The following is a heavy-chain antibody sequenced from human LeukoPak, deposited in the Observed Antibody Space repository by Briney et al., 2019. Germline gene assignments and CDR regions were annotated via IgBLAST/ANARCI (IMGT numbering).Heavy chain of an antibody. CDR1: GYTFTSYG. D-gene: IGHD5-24*01. Sequence: ASVKVSCKASGYTFTSYGISWVRQAPGQGLEWMGIINPSGGSTSYAQKFQGRVTMTRDTSTSTVYMELSSLRSEDTAVYYCARAAGWLQFDAFDIWGQGTMVTVSS. J-gene: IGHJ3*02. V-gene: IGHV1-46*01. CDR3: ARAAGWLQFDAFDI. CDR2: INPSGGST.